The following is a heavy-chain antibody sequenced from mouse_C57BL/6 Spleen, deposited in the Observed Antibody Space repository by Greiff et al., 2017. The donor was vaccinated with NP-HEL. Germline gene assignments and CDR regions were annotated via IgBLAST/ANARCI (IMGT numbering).Heavy chain of an antibody. V-gene: IGHV3-1*01. CDR2: ISYSGST. J-gene: IGHJ3*01. CDR1: GYSITSGYD. Sequence: VQLKESGPGMVKPSQSLSLTCTVTGYSITSGYDWHWIRHFPGNKLEWMGYISYSGSTNYNPSLKSRISITHDTSKNHFFLKLNSVTTEDTATYYCAREEDHGGFAYWGQGTLVTVSA. CDR3: AREEDHGGFAY.